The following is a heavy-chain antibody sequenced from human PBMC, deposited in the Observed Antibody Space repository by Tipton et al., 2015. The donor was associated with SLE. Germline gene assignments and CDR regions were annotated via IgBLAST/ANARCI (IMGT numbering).Heavy chain of an antibody. Sequence: LRLSCAVYGGSFSGYYWGWIRQPPGKGLEWIGEISHTGTSNYNPSLKGRVTMSIDKTNNQFSLKLSSMTAADTAVYYCARINGEVDYWGQGTLVTVSS. V-gene: IGHV4-34*01. CDR1: GGSFSGYY. D-gene: IGHD4-17*01. J-gene: IGHJ4*02. CDR3: ARINGEVDY. CDR2: ISHTGTS.